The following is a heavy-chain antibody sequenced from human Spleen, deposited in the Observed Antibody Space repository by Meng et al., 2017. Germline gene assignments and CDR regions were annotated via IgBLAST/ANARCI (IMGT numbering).Heavy chain of an antibody. CDR1: GGSISIGGYC. D-gene: IGHD1-26*01. CDR2: IDYSGST. J-gene: IGHJ4*02. Sequence: LQHACPWLVMSTQARSSVCTGSGGSISIGGYCGSWIRQRPVKGLECIGYIDYSGSTYYNPSLRRRLTISVDPSQNQFSLILNSVTAADTAVYYCARDRVGGTAAQFDYWGQGTLVTVSS. CDR3: ARDRVGGTAAQFDY. V-gene: IGHV4-31*02.